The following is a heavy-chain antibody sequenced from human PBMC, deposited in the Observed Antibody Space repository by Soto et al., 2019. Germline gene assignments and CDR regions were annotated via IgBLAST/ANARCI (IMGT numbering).Heavy chain of an antibody. V-gene: IGHV1-18*01. Sequence: ASVKVSCKASGYSFDRYGISWVRQAPGQRPEWMGWISADNGDTRFSQRVQGRLTLTTDTSTNTAYMDLRSLSSDDTAVYYCARDRSYYYETSGYPFDYWGQGTQVTVSS. CDR1: GYSFDRYG. CDR2: ISADNGDT. CDR3: ARDRSYYYETSGYPFDY. J-gene: IGHJ4*02. D-gene: IGHD3-22*01.